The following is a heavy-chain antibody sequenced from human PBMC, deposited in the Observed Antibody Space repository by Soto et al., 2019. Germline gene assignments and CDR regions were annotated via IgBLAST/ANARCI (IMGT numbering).Heavy chain of an antibody. Sequence: QVQLVQSGAEVKKPGASVKISCKASGYTFIHYYIHWVRQAPGQRLEWMAIINPNGGSTNYAQKFQGRVTVTSDTSTTTVSMELNSLESDDTAVYFCARSLLQGDFWGQGTLVTVSS. V-gene: IGHV1-46*01. CDR1: GYTFIHYY. J-gene: IGHJ4*02. D-gene: IGHD2-21*01. CDR2: INPNGGST. CDR3: ARSLLQGDF.